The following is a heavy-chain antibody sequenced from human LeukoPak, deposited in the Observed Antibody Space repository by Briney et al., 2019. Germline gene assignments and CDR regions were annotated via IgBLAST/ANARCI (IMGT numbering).Heavy chain of an antibody. V-gene: IGHV3-23*01. Sequence: QTGGSLRLSCAASGFTFSSYGMSWVRQAPGKGLEWVSAISGSGGSTYYADSVKGRFTISRDNSKNTLYLQMNSLRAEDTAVYYCAALAAAGPSWIKYYLDYWGQGTLVTVSS. CDR1: GFTFSSYG. CDR3: AALAAAGPSWIKYYLDY. J-gene: IGHJ4*02. CDR2: ISGSGGST. D-gene: IGHD6-13*01.